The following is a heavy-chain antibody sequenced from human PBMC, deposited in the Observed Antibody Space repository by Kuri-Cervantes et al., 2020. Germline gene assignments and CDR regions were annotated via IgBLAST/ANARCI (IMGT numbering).Heavy chain of an antibody. CDR1: GFSLSNARMG. CDR3: AHSSSWTGWFDP. D-gene: IGHD6-13*01. V-gene: IGHV2-26*01. Sequence: SGPTLVKPTETLTLTCTVSGFSLSNARMGVSWIRQPPGKALEWLAHILSNDEKSYSTSLKSSLTISKDTSKNQVVLTMTNMDPVDTGTYFCAHSSSWTGWFDPWGQGTLVTVSS. J-gene: IGHJ5*02. CDR2: ILSNDEK.